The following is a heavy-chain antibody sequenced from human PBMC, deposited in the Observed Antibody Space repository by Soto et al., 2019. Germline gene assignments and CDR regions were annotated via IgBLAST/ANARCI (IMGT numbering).Heavy chain of an antibody. V-gene: IGHV4-34*01. CDR1: GGSFSGYY. Sequence: QVQLQQWGAGLLKPSETLSLTCAVYGGSFSGYYWSWIRQPPGKGLEWIGEINHSGSTNYNPSLKSRVTISVATSKNQFSLKRCSATAADAAVYYCARRMGGLLGDLLLSAENYYYYYMDVWGKGTTVTVSS. D-gene: IGHD3-16*01. CDR3: ARRMGGLLGDLLLSAENYYYYYMDV. J-gene: IGHJ6*03. CDR2: INHSGST.